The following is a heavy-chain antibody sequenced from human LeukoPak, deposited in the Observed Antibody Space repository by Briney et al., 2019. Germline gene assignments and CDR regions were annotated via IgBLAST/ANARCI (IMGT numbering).Heavy chain of an antibody. CDR3: GRVGYSSAWYPVCDY. CDR2: INPNNGGT. J-gene: IGHJ4*02. CDR1: GYTFTDYY. D-gene: IGHD6-19*01. V-gene: IGHV1-2*02. Sequence: ASVTVSCKASGYTFTDYYIHWVRQAPGQGLERLGWINPNNGGTNYAQEFQGRVTMTRDTSINTACMELSRLRSDDTAVYYCGRVGYSSAWYPVCDYWGQGTLVTVSS.